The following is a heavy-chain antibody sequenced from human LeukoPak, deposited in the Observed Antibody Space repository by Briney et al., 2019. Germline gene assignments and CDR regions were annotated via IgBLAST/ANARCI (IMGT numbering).Heavy chain of an antibody. CDR2: IKSKTDGGTA. CDR1: GFTFSNAW. CDR3: TTCNGHWFDP. J-gene: IGHJ5*02. Sequence: GGALRLSCVASGFTFSNAWMSWVRQAPGEGLEWVGRIKSKTDGGTADYAAPVKGTFTISRDDSKNPLYLQMTSLKTADTAVYHCTTCNGHWFDPWGQGTLVTVSS. V-gene: IGHV3-15*05. D-gene: IGHD2-15*01.